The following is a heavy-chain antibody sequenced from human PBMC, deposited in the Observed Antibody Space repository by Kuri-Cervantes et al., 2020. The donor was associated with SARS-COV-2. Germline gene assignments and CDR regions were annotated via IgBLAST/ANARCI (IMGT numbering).Heavy chain of an antibody. Sequence: GESLKISCAASGFTFSSSWMHWVCQAPEKGLEWVADIKCDGSEKYYVDSVKGRLTISRGNAKNSLYLQVNSLKTEDTAVYYCTRDLASSSWYFVDDAFDIWGQGTMVTVSS. J-gene: IGHJ3*02. CDR2: IKCDGSEK. CDR1: GFTFSSSW. V-gene: IGHV3-52*01. CDR3: TRDLASSSWYFVDDAFDI. D-gene: IGHD6-13*01.